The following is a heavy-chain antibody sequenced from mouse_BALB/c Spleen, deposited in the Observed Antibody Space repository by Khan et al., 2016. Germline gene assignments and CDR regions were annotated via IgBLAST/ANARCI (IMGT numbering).Heavy chain of an antibody. V-gene: IGHV3-2*02. D-gene: IGHD2-3*01. CDR1: GYSITCDYA. J-gene: IGHJ3*01. CDR2: ISYSGYT. Sequence: EVQLQESGPGLVKPSQSLFLTCTVTGYSITCDYAWNWIRQFPGNKLEWMGYISYSGYTNYNPSLKSRISITRDTSKNQFFRQLNSVTTEDTATXYCAYDAYYAWFTYCCQATLVTVAA. CDR3: AYDAYYAWFTY.